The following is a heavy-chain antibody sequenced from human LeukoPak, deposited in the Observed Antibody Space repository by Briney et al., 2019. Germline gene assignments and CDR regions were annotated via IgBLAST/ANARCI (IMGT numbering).Heavy chain of an antibody. CDR1: GFTFSSYA. CDR2: ISGSGGST. D-gene: IGHD3-10*01. CDR3: ARPRQTYYYGSGDGSPGDDY. V-gene: IGHV3-23*01. J-gene: IGHJ4*02. Sequence: GGSLRLSCAASGFTFSSYAMSWVRQAQGKGLEWVSAISGSGGSTYYADSVKGRFTISRDNSKNTLYLQMNSLRAENTAVYYCARPRQTYYYGSGDGSPGDDYWGQGTLVTVSS.